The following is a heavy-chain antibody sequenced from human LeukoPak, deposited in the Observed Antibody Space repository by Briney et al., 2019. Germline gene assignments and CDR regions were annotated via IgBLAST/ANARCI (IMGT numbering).Heavy chain of an antibody. Sequence: SGGSLRLSCAASGFTFSSYSMNWVRQAPGKGLEWVSYISSSSSTIYYADSVKGRFTISRDNAKNSLYLQMNSLRAEDTAVYYCARSQKYDSSGYYYVNYFDYWGRGTLVTVSS. J-gene: IGHJ4*02. D-gene: IGHD3-22*01. CDR2: ISSSSSTI. V-gene: IGHV3-48*01. CDR3: ARSQKYDSSGYYYVNYFDY. CDR1: GFTFSSYS.